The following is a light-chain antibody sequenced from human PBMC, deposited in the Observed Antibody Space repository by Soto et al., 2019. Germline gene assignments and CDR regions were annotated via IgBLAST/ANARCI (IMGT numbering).Light chain of an antibody. V-gene: IGKV1-5*01. CDR3: QQYYSTPLT. Sequence: DIHMTQSPSTLSASVGDRVTITCRASQSISNRLAWYQQKPGKAPKVLIFDASSLESGVPSRFSASGSGTEFSLTISSLQAEDVAVYYCQQYYSTPLTFGGGTKVDIK. CDR1: QSISNR. CDR2: DAS. J-gene: IGKJ4*01.